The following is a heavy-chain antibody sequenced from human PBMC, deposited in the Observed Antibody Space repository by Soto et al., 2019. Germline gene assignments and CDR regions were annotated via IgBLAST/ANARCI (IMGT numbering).Heavy chain of an antibody. D-gene: IGHD3-22*01. J-gene: IGHJ3*02. Sequence: PGGSLSLSCAASGFSISNYSMNWVRQAPGKGLEWISYISFSSNTIFYADSVKGRFTISRDNAKNSLYLQMNSLRDEDTAIYYCAKTRYDTSGYAYDIWGQGTMVTVSS. CDR2: ISFSSNTI. CDR3: AKTRYDTSGYAYDI. CDR1: GFSISNYS. V-gene: IGHV3-48*02.